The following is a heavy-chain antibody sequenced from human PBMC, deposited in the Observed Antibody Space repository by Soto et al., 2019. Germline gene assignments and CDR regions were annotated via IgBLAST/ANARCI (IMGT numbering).Heavy chain of an antibody. CDR2: IYHSGST. V-gene: IGHV4-4*02. CDR1: GGSISSSNW. CDR3: VQWLVLGMDV. D-gene: IGHD6-19*01. J-gene: IGHJ6*02. Sequence: QVQLQESGPGLVKPSGTLSLTCAVSGGSISSSNWWSWVRQPPGKGLEWIGEIYHSGSTNYNPSLKSRVTLSVDESQTQFSLKLRSVTAEATAVYYCVQWLVLGMDVWGQGTTVTVSS.